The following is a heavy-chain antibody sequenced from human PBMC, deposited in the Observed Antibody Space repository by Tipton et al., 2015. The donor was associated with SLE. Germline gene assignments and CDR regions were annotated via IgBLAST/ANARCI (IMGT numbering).Heavy chain of an antibody. CDR3: ASLNVVATIANF. D-gene: IGHD5-12*01. CDR2: IYSSGSA. J-gene: IGHJ4*02. V-gene: IGHV4-39*07. CDR1: GGSINSGIYS. Sequence: TLSLTCTVSGGSINSGIYSWVWIRQPPGKGLGWIGNIYSSGSAYYNPSLKSRVTISLHTSKNQFSLKLSSVTAADTAVYYCASLNVVATIANFWGQGTLVTVSS.